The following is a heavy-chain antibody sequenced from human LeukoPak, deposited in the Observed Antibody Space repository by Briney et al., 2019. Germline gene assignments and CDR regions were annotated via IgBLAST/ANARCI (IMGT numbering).Heavy chain of an antibody. CDR3: ARGYSGRHQEAFDI. CDR2: INPNSGGT. D-gene: IGHD1-26*01. J-gene: IGHJ3*02. V-gene: IGHV1-2*02. Sequence: ASVKVSCKASGYTFTGYYMHWVRQAPGQGLEWMGWINPNSGGTNYAQKFQGRVTMTRDTSISTAYMELSRLRSDDTAVYYCARGYSGRHQEAFDIWGQGTMVTVSS. CDR1: GYTFTGYY.